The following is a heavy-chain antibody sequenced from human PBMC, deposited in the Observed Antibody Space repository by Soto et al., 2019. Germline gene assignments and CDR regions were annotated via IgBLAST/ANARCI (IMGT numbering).Heavy chain of an antibody. V-gene: IGHV1-18*01. CDR1: GYTFSDYA. D-gene: IGHD2-15*01. J-gene: IGHJ2*01. CDR2: ISASTGNT. CDR3: VRCYCSVGSCYACWHFDL. Sequence: QVQLVQSGGEVKKPGASVKVSCQASGYTFSDYAMSWVRQAPGQGIEWMGWISASTGNTAQAQNFQGRVVLTLDTSTNTAYMELRSLKSDDTAVYYCVRCYCSVGSCYACWHFDLWGRGTLVTVSS.